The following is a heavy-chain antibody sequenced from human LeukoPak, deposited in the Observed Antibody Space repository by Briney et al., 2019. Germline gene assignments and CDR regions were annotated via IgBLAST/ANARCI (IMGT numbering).Heavy chain of an antibody. CDR3: ARATNYGSGLTRNFDY. J-gene: IGHJ4*02. CDR2: INVGGGHK. V-gene: IGHV3-48*02. Sequence: GVSLRLSCAASGFTLSSYSMNGVRQPPGKGLEGVSYINVGGGHKYYADSVKGRFTISRDNAKNSLYLQMNSVRDEDTAVYYCARATNYGSGLTRNFDYWGQGTLVTVSS. CDR1: GFTLSSYS. D-gene: IGHD3-10*01.